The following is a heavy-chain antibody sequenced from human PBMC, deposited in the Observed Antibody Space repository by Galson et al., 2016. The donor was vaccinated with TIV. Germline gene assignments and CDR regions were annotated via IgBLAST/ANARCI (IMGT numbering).Heavy chain of an antibody. V-gene: IGHV3-49*03. CDR1: GFRFGDNA. CDR2: LRSKPYGGTA. Sequence: SLRLSCAVSGFRFGDNAISWFRQTPEKGLEWVGFLRSKPYGGTAEYAASVRGRFTISRDDSRSTAYLQMDSLKSEDTAVYYCARGRGEIWGPGTLVTVSS. D-gene: IGHD3-10*01. J-gene: IGHJ4*02. CDR3: ARGRGEI.